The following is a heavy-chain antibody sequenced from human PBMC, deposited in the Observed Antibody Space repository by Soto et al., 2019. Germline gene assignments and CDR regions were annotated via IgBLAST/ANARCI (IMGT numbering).Heavy chain of an antibody. CDR1: GFTFSSYS. D-gene: IGHD4-4*01. CDR2: ISSSSSYI. CDR3: AREGLMTTVTTSIDY. V-gene: IGHV3-21*01. J-gene: IGHJ4*02. Sequence: EVQLVESGGGLVKPGGSLRLSCAASGFTFSSYSMNWVRQAPGKGLEWVSSISSSSSYIYYADSVKGRFTISRDNAKNSLYLQMNSLRAEDTAVYYCAREGLMTTVTTSIDYWGQGTLVTVSS.